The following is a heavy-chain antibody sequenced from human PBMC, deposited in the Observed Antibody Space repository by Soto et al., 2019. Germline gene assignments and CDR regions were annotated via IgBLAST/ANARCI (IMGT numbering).Heavy chain of an antibody. V-gene: IGHV1-18*01. CDR2: ISAFTGHT. D-gene: IGHD6-19*01. CDR1: GYTFSSFG. CDR3: ARDRGDSSGRRDY. J-gene: IGHJ4*02. Sequence: QIQLVQSGAEVKKPGASVKVSCKASGYTFSSFGVSWVRQAPGQGLEWLGWISAFTGHTHYAPDLQGRVTMTTDTSTSTAYMELRSLRSDDTAIYYCARDRGDSSGRRDYWGQGTLVTVSS.